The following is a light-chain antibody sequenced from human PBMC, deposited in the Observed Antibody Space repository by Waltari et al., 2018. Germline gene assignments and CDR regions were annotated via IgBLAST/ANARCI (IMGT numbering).Light chain of an antibody. CDR3: QQYDGEVVT. J-gene: IGKJ4*01. V-gene: IGKV3-20*01. CDR2: GTS. Sequence: EIVLTQSPVTLSLSPGERAPLPCRASQSVTSISLTWYQQKLGQAPRLLIYGTSTRATGIPDRFSGSGSGTDFTLTISRLEPEDFAVYYCQQYDGEVVTFGGGTKVEI. CDR1: QSVTSIS.